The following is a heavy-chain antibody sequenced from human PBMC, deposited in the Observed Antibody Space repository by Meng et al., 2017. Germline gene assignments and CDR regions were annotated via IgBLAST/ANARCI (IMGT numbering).Heavy chain of an antibody. Sequence: QVPLVQSGGGVKEPGASVKVSCKASGYTFTSYAMHWVRQAPGQSLEWMGWLNAGNGDTKYSQKFQGRVTITRDSSASTAYMELSSLRSEDTAVYYCARDSCTGGICYRGSFDYWAQGTLVTASS. CDR2: LNAGNGDT. CDR3: ARDSCTGGICYRGSFDY. J-gene: IGHJ4*02. V-gene: IGHV1-3*01. D-gene: IGHD2-15*01. CDR1: GYTFTSYA.